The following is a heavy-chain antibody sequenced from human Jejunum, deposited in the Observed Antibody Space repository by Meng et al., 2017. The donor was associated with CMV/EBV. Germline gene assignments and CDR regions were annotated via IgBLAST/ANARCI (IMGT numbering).Heavy chain of an antibody. CDR2: ITPILGIA. J-gene: IGHJ6*02. V-gene: IGHV1-69*10. D-gene: IGHD3-3*01. CDR1: GGTFSSYA. Sequence: KASGGTFSSYAISWVRQAPGQGLEWMGGITPILGIANYEQKFQGRVTITADKSTSTAYMELSSLRSEDTAVYYCARSGSAINGMDVWGQGTTVTVSS. CDR3: ARSGSAINGMDV.